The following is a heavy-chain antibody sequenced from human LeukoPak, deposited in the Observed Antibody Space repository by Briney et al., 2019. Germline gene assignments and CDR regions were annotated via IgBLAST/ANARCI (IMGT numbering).Heavy chain of an antibody. CDR1: GGSFSGYY. V-gene: IGHV4-34*01. J-gene: IGHJ5*02. D-gene: IGHD2-2*01. CDR2: INHSGST. CDR3: ARGSRYCSSTSCYNWFDP. Sequence: LSETLSLTCAVYGGSFSGYYWSWIRQPPGKGLEWIGEINHSGSTNYNPSLKSRVTISVDTSKNQFSLKLSSVTAADTAVYYCARGSRYCSSTSCYNWFDPWGQGTLVTVSS.